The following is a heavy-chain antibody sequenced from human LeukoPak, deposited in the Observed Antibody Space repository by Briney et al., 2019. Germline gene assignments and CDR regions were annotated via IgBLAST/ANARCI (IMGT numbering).Heavy chain of an antibody. CDR1: GYTFTGYY. J-gene: IGHJ4*02. V-gene: IGHV1-2*02. CDR3: ARGSVGATTPDY. D-gene: IGHD1-26*01. Sequence: ASVKVSCKTSGYTFTGYYMHWVRQAPGQGLEWMGWINPNSGGTNYAQKFQGRVTMTRDTSISTAYMELSRLRSDDTAVYYCARGSVGATTPDYWGQGTLVTVSS. CDR2: INPNSGGT.